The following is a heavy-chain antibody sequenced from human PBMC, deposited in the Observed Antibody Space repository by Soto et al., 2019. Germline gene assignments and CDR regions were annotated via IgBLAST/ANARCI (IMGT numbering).Heavy chain of an antibody. J-gene: IGHJ5*02. V-gene: IGHV4-31*03. CDR2: IYYSGST. D-gene: IGHD4-17*01. Sequence: QVQLQESGPGLVKPSQTLSLTCTVSGGSISSGGYYWSWIRQHPGKGLEWIGYIYYSGSTYYNPSRKSRVTISVDTSKNQFSLKLSSVTAADKAVYYCARDRAGDYKNWFDPWGQGTLVTVSS. CDR1: GGSISSGGYY. CDR3: ARDRAGDYKNWFDP.